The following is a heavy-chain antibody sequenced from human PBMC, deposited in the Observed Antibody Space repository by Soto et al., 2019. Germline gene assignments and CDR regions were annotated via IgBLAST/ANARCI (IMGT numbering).Heavy chain of an antibody. CDR2: ISSSSSDI. D-gene: IGHD1-26*01. CDR1: GFTFSRDS. CDR3: ARGRSGSYYKIDY. V-gene: IGHV3-21*01. J-gene: IGHJ4*02. Sequence: EVQLVESGGGLVKPGGSLRLSCAASGFTFSRDSLNWVRQAPGKGLEWVSSISSSSSDIYYADAVKGRFTISRDNAKNSLYLQMNSLRAEDTSVYYCARGRSGSYYKIDYWGQGTLVTVSS.